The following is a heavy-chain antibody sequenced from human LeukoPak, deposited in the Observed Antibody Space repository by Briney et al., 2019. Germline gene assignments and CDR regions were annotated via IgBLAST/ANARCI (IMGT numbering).Heavy chain of an antibody. CDR2: MNPNSGNT. Sequence: GASVKVPCKASGYTFTSYDINWVRQATGQGLEWMGWMNPNSGNTGYAQKFQGRVTMTRNTSISTAYMELSSLRSEDTAVYYCARDMVQGVNPLDYWGQGILVTVSS. D-gene: IGHD3-10*01. CDR1: GYTFTSYD. V-gene: IGHV1-8*01. CDR3: ARDMVQGVNPLDY. J-gene: IGHJ4*02.